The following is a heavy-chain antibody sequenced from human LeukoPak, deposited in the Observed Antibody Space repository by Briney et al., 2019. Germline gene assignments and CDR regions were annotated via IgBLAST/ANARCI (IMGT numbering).Heavy chain of an antibody. J-gene: IGHJ4*02. CDR3: AREPINVFGPPNCSSTSCYPDY. D-gene: IGHD2-2*01. V-gene: IGHV4-30-2*01. Sequence: SETLSLTCTVSGGSISSGGYYWSWIRQPPGKGLEWIGYIYHSGSTYYNPSLKSRVTISVDRSKNQFSLKLSSVTAADTAVYYCAREPINVFGPPNCSSTSCYPDYWGQGTLVTVSS. CDR2: IYHSGST. CDR1: GGSISSGGYY.